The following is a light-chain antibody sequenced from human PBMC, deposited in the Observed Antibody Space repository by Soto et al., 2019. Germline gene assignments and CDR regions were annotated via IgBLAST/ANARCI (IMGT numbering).Light chain of an antibody. J-gene: IGKJ2*01. Sequence: DIVMTQSPLSLPVTPGEPASISCRSSQSLLHSNGYNLLDWYLQKPGQSPQLLIYLGSNRASGVPDRFSGSGSGTDFTLKISRVEAEDVGVYYCMQALQTPRNTFGQGTKLEIK. CDR2: LGS. V-gene: IGKV2-28*01. CDR1: QSLLHSNGYNL. CDR3: MQALQTPRNT.